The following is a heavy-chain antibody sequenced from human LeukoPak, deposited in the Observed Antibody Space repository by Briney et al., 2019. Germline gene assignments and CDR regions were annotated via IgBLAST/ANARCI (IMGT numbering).Heavy chain of an antibody. Sequence: PSETLSLTCTVSGGSISSYYWGWIRQPPGKGLEWIGSIYYSGSTYYNPSLKSRFTISVDTSKNQFSLKLSSVTAADTAVYYCARPGSNYYGRGGDAFAIWGQGTMVTVSS. CDR1: GGSISSYY. J-gene: IGHJ3*02. CDR3: ARPGSNYYGRGGDAFAI. D-gene: IGHD3-10*01. CDR2: IYYSGST. V-gene: IGHV4-39*01.